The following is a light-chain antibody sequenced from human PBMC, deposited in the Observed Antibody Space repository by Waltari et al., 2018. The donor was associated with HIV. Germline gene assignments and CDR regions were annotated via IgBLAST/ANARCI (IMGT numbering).Light chain of an antibody. CDR2: DAR. J-gene: IGLJ2*01. CDR1: NIAATKS. Sequence: SYVLTQPPSVSVAPGQTARLTCGGNNIAATKSVHWYRLNPGQAPVVVIYDARDRPSGIPDRFSGSSSGDTATLTISRAEAGDEADYYCQVWDGRGDPVIFGGGTKLAVV. CDR3: QVWDGRGDPVI. V-gene: IGLV3-21*02.